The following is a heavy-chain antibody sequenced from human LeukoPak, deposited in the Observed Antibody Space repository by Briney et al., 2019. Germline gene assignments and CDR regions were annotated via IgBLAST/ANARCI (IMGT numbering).Heavy chain of an antibody. CDR3: ARHAPMTTYDY. CDR2: IYYSGGT. D-gene: IGHD4-11*01. CDR1: GGSISSYY. V-gene: IGHV4-59*08. Sequence: SETLSLTCSVSGGSISSYYWSWIRQPPGKGLEWIGYIYYSGGTNYNPSLKSRVTISVDTSKNQFSLKPSSVTAADTAVYYCARHAPMTTYDYWGQGTLVTVSS. J-gene: IGHJ4*02.